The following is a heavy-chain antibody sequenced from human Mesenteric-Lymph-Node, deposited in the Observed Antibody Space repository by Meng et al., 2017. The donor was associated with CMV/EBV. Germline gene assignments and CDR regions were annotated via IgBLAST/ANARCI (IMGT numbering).Heavy chain of an antibody. J-gene: IGHJ5*02. V-gene: IGHV4-59*01. Sequence: GSLRLSCTVSAGSITSYYWTWIRQPPGKGLEWIGYIYYSGSTNYNPSLKSRVTISVDTSKNQFSLKLSSVTAADTAVYYCARGIAAAVNWFDPWGQGTLVTVST. D-gene: IGHD6-13*01. CDR3: ARGIAAAVNWFDP. CDR1: AGSITSYY. CDR2: IYYSGST.